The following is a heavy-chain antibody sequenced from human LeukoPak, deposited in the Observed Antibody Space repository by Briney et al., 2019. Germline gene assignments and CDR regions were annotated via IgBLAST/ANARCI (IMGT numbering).Heavy chain of an antibody. CDR1: GFTFDDYA. CDR3: AKDGTAAGIDY. D-gene: IGHD6-13*01. V-gene: IGHV3-9*01. CDR2: ISWNSGSI. J-gene: IGHJ4*02. Sequence: GGSLRLSCAASGFTFDDYAMHWVRQAPGKGLEWVSGISWNSGSIGYADSVKGRFTISRDNAKNSLYLQMNSLRAEDTALYYCAKDGTAAGIDYWSQGTLVTVSS.